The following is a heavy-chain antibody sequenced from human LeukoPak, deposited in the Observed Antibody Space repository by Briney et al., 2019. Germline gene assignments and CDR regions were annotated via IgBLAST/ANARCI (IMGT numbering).Heavy chain of an antibody. J-gene: IGHJ4*02. Sequence: PSETLSLTCAVSGGSITSSSYYWGWIPQPPGKGLEWMGSMFYSGSTYYNPSLKSRVTISVDTSKNQYCLMLSSVTAADTAVYYCGKQQLVRCIDYWGQGTLVTVSS. CDR2: MFYSGST. CDR3: GKQQLVRCIDY. V-gene: IGHV4-39*01. D-gene: IGHD6-13*01. CDR1: GGSITSSSYY.